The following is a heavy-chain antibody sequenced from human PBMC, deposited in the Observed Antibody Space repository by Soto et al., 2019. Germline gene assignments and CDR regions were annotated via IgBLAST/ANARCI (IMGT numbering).Heavy chain of an antibody. J-gene: IGHJ4*01. CDR2: ISGSGGST. CDR1: GFTFSSYA. D-gene: IGHD6-13*01. V-gene: IGHV3-23*01. CDR3: AKQPSQPREPPITAAGIDY. Sequence: GGSLRLSCAASGFTFSSYAMSWVRQAPGKGLEWVSAISGSGGSTYYADSVKGRFTISRDNSKNTLYLQMNSLRAEDTAVYYCAKQPSQPREPPITAAGIDYWGQGTLVTVSS.